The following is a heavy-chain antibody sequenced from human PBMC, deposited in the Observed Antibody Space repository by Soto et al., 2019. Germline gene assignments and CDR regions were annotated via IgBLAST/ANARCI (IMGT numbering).Heavy chain of an antibody. Sequence: EVQLLESGGGLVQPGGSLRLSCAASGFSFSSYAMSWVRQAPGKGLEWVSAISGSGGSTYYADSVKGRFTISRDNSKNTLYLQMNSLRAQDTAVYYCANNPPLRSYYYGMDVWGQGTTVTVSS. V-gene: IGHV3-23*01. CDR3: ANNPPLRSYYYGMDV. J-gene: IGHJ6*02. CDR1: GFSFSSYA. CDR2: ISGSGGST. D-gene: IGHD4-17*01.